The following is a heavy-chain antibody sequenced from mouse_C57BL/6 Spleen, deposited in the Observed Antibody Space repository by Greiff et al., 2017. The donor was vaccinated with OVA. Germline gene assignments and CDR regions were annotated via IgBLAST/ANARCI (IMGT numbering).Heavy chain of an antibody. V-gene: IGHV1-63*01. CDR1: GYTFTNYW. D-gene: IGHD1-2*01. CDR3: ARVGTAYFGV. CDR2: IYPGGGYT. J-gene: IGHJ1*03. Sequence: QVQLKQSGAELVRPGTSVKMSCKASGYTFTNYWIGWAKQRPGHGLEWIGDIYPGGGYTNYNEKFKGKATLTADKSSSTAYMQFSSLTSEDSAIYYCARVGTAYFGVWGTGTTVTVS.